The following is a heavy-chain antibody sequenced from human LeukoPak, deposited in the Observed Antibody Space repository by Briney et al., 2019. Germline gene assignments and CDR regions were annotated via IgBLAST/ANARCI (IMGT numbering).Heavy chain of an antibody. CDR1: GFTFDDYA. Sequence: GRSLRLSCAASGFTFDDYAMHWVRQAPGKGLEWVSGICWNSGSIGYADSVKGRFTIAGDNAKNSLYLQMTGMRAEDTALYYCAKDRDYVVRGRFAYWGQGALVTVSS. CDR2: ICWNSGSI. CDR3: AKDRDYVVRGRFAY. D-gene: IGHD3-10*02. V-gene: IGHV3-9*01. J-gene: IGHJ4*02.